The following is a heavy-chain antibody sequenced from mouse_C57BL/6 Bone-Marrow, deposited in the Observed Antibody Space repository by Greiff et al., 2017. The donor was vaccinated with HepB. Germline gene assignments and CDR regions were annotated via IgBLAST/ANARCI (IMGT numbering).Heavy chain of an antibody. D-gene: IGHD1-1*01. CDR2: IDPENGDT. J-gene: IGHJ2*01. V-gene: IGHV14-4*01. Sequence: EVQLQQSGAELVRPGASVKLSCTASGFNIKDDYMHWVKQRPEQGLEWIGWIDPENGDTEYASKFQGKATITADTSSNTAYLQLSSLTSEDTAVYYCTTWGITPFDYWGQGTTLTVSS. CDR3: TTWGITPFDY. CDR1: GFNIKDDY.